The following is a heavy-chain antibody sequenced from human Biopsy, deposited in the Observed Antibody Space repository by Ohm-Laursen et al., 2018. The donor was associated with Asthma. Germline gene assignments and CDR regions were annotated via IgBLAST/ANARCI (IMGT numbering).Heavy chain of an antibody. CDR3: ARWGSFGFDY. Sequence: SQTLSLTCTVPGGSISSGGYYWSWIRQHPGKGLEWIGYIYYSGSTYYNPSLKSRVTISVDTSKNQFSLNLSSVTAADTAVYYCARWGSFGFDYWGQGTLVTVSS. CDR1: GGSISSGGYY. V-gene: IGHV4-31*03. D-gene: IGHD7-27*01. CDR2: IYYSGST. J-gene: IGHJ4*02.